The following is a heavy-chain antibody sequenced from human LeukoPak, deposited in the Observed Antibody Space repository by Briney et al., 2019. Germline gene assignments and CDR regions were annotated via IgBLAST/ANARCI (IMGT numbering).Heavy chain of an antibody. V-gene: IGHV3-23*01. D-gene: IGHD3-22*01. J-gene: IGHJ4*02. CDR3: ASRNYYDSSGYYYYYFDY. CDR2: ISGSGTST. Sequence: GGTLRLSCVASGFTSGVYAMSWVRQAPGKGLEWVSGISGSGTSTYYADSVKGRFTISRDNSKNTLYLQMNSLRAEDTAVYYCASRNYYDSSGYYYYYFDYWGQGILVTVSS. CDR1: GFTSGVYA.